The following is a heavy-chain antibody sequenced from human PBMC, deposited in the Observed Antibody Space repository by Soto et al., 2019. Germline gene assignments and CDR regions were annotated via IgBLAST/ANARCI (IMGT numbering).Heavy chain of an antibody. V-gene: IGHV3-74*01. CDR1: GFTFSSYW. Sequence: GGSLRLSCAASGFTFSSYWMHWVRQAPGKGLVWVSRINSDGSSTSYADSVKGRFTISRDNSKNTLYLQMNSLRAEDTAVYYCAKDTSIADPYGMDVWGQGTTVTVSS. CDR2: INSDGSST. CDR3: AKDTSIADPYGMDV. J-gene: IGHJ6*02. D-gene: IGHD6-6*01.